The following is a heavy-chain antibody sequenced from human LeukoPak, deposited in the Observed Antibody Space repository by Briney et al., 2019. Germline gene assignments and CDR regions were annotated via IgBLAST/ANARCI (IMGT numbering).Heavy chain of an antibody. V-gene: IGHV4-34*12. Sequence: SETLSLTCVVYGESFSGYYWTWISQPPGKGLEWIGEIIDTGSTKYNSSLKSRVTISVDTSKNEFSLNLTSVTAADTAIYYCARGLASGYPPIPFDYWGQGTLVTVSS. J-gene: IGHJ4*02. CDR1: GESFSGYY. CDR2: IIDTGST. CDR3: ARGLASGYPPIPFDY. D-gene: IGHD3-3*01.